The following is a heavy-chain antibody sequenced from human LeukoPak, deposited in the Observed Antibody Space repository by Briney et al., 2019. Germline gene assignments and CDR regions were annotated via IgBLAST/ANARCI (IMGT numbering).Heavy chain of an antibody. CDR3: ARHPYDILTGPSFDY. CDR1: GFTFSSDW. J-gene: IGHJ4*02. Sequence: PGGSLRLSCAASGFTFSSDWMHWVRQAPGKGLVWASRINRDGGSTTYADSVKGRFTISRDNAKNTLYLQMNSLRAEDTAVYYCARHPYDILTGPSFDYWGQGTLVTVSS. V-gene: IGHV3-74*01. CDR2: INRDGGST. D-gene: IGHD3-9*01.